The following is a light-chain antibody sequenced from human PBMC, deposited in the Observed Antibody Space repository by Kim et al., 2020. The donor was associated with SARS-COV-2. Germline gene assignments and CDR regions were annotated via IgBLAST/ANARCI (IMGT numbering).Light chain of an antibody. CDR2: GIR. CDR3: SSCTISNPLV. CDR1: SSEVGDYIY. Sequence: SISLSWTGTSSEVGDYIYVSWHHQHPGKNPIIFIYGIRTRPSGDSYPCSGSKTEDTPSLTVSRLEAEDDAYYYCSSCTISNPLVFGSGTKLTVL. J-gene: IGLJ3*02. V-gene: IGLV2-14*03.